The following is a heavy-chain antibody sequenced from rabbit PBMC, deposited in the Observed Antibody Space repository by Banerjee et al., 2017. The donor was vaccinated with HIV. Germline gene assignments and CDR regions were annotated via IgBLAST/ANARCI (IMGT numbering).Heavy chain of an antibody. CDR3: VRDHARMLDL. CDR1: GLSFSNTYY. V-gene: IGHV1S40*01. CDR2: IYAGYSGST. Sequence: QSLEESGGGLVQPEGSLTLTCTASGLSFSNTYYMCWVRQAPGKGLEWIACIYAGYSGSTYYASWAKGRFTISKTSSTTVTLQMTSLTAADTATYFCVRDHARMLDLWGPGTLVTVS. D-gene: IGHD6-1*01. J-gene: IGHJ4*01.